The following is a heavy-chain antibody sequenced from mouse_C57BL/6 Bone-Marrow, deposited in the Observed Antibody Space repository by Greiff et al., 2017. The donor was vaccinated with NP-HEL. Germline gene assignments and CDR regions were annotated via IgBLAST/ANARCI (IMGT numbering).Heavy chain of an antibody. D-gene: IGHD2-5*01. V-gene: IGHV1-64*01. J-gene: IGHJ3*01. CDR1: GYTFTSYW. Sequence: QVQLKQPGAELVKPGASVKLSCKASGYTFTSYWMHWVKQRPGQGLEWIGMIHPNSGSTNYNEKFKSKATLTVDKSSSTAYMQLSSLTSEDSAVYYCARRGYSNYPSWFAYWGQGTLVTVSA. CDR2: IHPNSGST. CDR3: ARRGYSNYPSWFAY.